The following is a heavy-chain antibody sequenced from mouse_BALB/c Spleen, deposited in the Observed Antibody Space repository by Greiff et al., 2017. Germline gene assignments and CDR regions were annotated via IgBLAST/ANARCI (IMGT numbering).Heavy chain of an antibody. V-gene: IGHV1-69*02. CDR2: IDPSDSYT. J-gene: IGHJ3*01. CDR1: GYTFTSYW. D-gene: IGHD2-9*01. Sequence: VQLQQPGAELVKPGASVKLSCKASGYTFTSYWMHWVKQRPGQGLEWIGEIDPSDSYTNYNQKFKGKATLTVDKSSSTAYMQLSSLTSEDSAVYYCARRAYYGYDDWFAYWGQGTLVTVSA. CDR3: ARRAYYGYDDWFAY.